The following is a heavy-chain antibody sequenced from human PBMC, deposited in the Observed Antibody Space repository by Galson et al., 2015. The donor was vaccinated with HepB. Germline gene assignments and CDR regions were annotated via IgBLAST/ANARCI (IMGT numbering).Heavy chain of an antibody. D-gene: IGHD3-16*02. CDR2: ISSSSSYI. V-gene: IGHV3-21*04. CDR1: GFTFSSYS. Sequence: SLRLSCAASGFTFSSYSMNWVRQAPGKGLEWVSSISSSSSYIYYADSVKGRFTISRDNAKNSLYLQMNSLRAEDTAVYYCAKDLRRLRLGELSLSFDYWGQGTLVTVSS. J-gene: IGHJ4*02. CDR3: AKDLRRLRLGELSLSFDY.